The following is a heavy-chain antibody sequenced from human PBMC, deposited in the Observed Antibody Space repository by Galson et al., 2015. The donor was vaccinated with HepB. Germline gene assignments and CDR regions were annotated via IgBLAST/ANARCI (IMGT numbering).Heavy chain of an antibody. Sequence: CAISGDSVSSHSAAWNWIRQSPSRGLEWLGRTYYRSKWYNDYAVSVKSRITINPDTSKNQFSLQLNSVTPEDTAVYYCAREQYCSGGSCYSLGFDYWGQGTLVTVSS. CDR2: TYYRSKWYN. J-gene: IGHJ4*02. CDR1: GDSVSSHSAA. V-gene: IGHV6-1*01. D-gene: IGHD2-15*01. CDR3: AREQYCSGGSCYSLGFDY.